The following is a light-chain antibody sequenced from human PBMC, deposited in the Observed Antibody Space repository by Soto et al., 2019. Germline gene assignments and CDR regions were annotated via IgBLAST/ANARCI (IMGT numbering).Light chain of an antibody. CDR1: QSVHTY. Sequence: EIVLTQSPATLSLSPGERATLSCRASQSVHTYLAWYQQKPGQAPRLVIYDASNRAAAFPARFSGSGSGTDFSLTISSLEPEDFAVYYCEQRRDGLTFGVGTMVAIK. CDR3: EQRRDGLT. J-gene: IGKJ4*01. V-gene: IGKV3-11*01. CDR2: DAS.